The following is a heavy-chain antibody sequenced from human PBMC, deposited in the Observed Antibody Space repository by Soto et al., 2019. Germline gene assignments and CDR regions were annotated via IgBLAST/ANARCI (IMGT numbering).Heavy chain of an antibody. J-gene: IGHJ6*02. CDR2: IIGVFGTT. Sequence: QVQLVQSRAEVKKPGSSVRVSCRASEGTFNSHVVSWVRQAPGQGLQWMGGIIGVFGTTNYAPQLEGRVTITADSSTATSYLELSGLTPGDTAVYYCAGGATLCVSSQRYYQYGLDVWGQGTTVMVSS. V-gene: IGHV1-69*01. CDR3: AGGATLCVSSQRYYQYGLDV. CDR1: EGTFNSHV. D-gene: IGHD2-21*01.